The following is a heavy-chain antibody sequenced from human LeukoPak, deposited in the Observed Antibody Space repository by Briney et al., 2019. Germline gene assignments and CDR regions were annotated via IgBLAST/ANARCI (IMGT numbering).Heavy chain of an antibody. CDR3: ARSVKVNYVGWFGEDNYYYYMDV. D-gene: IGHD3-10*01. CDR2: INHSGST. J-gene: IGHJ6*03. Sequence: SETLSLTWAVYGGSFSGYYWSWIRQPPGKGLEWIGEINHSGSTNYNPSLKSRVTISVDTSKNQFSLQLSSVTAADTAVYYCARSVKVNYVGWFGEDNYYYYMDVWAKGTPVTVSS. CDR1: GGSFSGYY. V-gene: IGHV4-34*01.